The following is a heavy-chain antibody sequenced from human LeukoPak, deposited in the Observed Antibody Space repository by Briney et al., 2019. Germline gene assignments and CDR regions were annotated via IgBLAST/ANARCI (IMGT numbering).Heavy chain of an antibody. CDR1: GYTFTGYY. CDR3: ARDQWAVDYGDYGLLGY. Sequence: ASVKVSCKASGYTFTGYYMHWVRQAPGQGLEWMGRINPNSGGTNYAQKFQGRVTMTRDTSISTAYMELSRLRSDDTAVYYCARDQWAVDYGDYGLLGYWGQGTLVTVSS. J-gene: IGHJ4*02. D-gene: IGHD4-17*01. CDR2: INPNSGGT. V-gene: IGHV1-2*06.